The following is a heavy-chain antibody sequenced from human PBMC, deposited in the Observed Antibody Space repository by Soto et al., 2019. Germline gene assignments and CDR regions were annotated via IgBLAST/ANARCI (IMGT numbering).Heavy chain of an antibody. D-gene: IGHD2-15*01. CDR2: ISVYKGNT. Sequence: VASVKVSCKASDYTFTNYDISWVRQAPGQGLEWMGWISVYKGNTNYAQKFQGRVTMTTDTSTSTAYLELRSLRSDDTAVYYCARDKFCSGGSCYSLRGLDVWGQGTMVTVSS. J-gene: IGHJ6*02. CDR1: DYTFTNYD. V-gene: IGHV1-18*01. CDR3: ARDKFCSGGSCYSLRGLDV.